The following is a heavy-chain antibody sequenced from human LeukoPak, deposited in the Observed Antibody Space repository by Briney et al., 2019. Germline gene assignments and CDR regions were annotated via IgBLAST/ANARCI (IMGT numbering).Heavy chain of an antibody. Sequence: PGRSLRLSCAASGFTFSNYGIHWVRQAPGKGLEWVAVIYSDGTNKYFVDSVKGRFTISRDDSRNTVFLQMNSLRVEDTAVFYCARDLKSGYMDSRGQGTLVTVSS. D-gene: IGHD3-3*01. CDR2: IYSDGTNK. V-gene: IGHV3-33*01. J-gene: IGHJ4*02. CDR3: ARDLKSGYMDS. CDR1: GFTFSNYG.